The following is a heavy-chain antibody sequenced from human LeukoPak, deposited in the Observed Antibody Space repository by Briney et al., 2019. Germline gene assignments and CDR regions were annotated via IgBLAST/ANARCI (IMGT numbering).Heavy chain of an antibody. D-gene: IGHD3-3*01. CDR2: IYYSGST. V-gene: IGHV4-39*01. J-gene: IGHJ5*02. CDR1: GGSISSYY. CDR3: ARQRVWSGYFNWFDP. Sequence: SETLSLTCTVSGGSISSYYWGWIRQPPGKGLEWIGSIYYSGSTYYNPSLKSRVTMSVDTSKNQFSLKLSSVTAADTAVYYCARQRVWSGYFNWFDPWGQGTLVTVSS.